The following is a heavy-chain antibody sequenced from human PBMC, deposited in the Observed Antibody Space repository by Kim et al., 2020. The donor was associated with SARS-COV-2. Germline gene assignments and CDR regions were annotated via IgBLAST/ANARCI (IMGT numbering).Heavy chain of an antibody. Sequence: NGPLAMSRDNTKNTLYLQMSSLRAEDTAVYYCARGGFGGGVVVAATDFDYWGQGTLVTVSS. CDR3: ARGGFGGGVVVAATDFDY. V-gene: IGHV3-30*09. D-gene: IGHD2-15*01. J-gene: IGHJ4*02.